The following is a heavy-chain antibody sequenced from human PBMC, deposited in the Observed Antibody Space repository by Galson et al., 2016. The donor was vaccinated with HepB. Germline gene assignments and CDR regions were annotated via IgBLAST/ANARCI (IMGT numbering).Heavy chain of an antibody. CDR3: AKTRLPYSYSGMDV. V-gene: IGHV3-7*02. D-gene: IGHD4-23*01. CDR1: GFTLSSYW. CDR2: IKEDGSKE. Sequence: SLRLSCAGSGFTLSSYWMTWVRQAPGKGLEWVANIKEDGSKEYYVESVKGRFPISRDNAKSSVYIQMQSLRVEDTAVYFCAKTRLPYSYSGMDVWGQGTTVTVSS. J-gene: IGHJ6*02.